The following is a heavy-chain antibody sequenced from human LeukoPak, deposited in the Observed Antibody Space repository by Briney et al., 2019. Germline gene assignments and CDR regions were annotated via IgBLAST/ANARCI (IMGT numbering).Heavy chain of an antibody. Sequence: SQTLSLTCTFSGGSISSGSYYWSWIRQPAGKRLEWIGRIYTSGSTNYNPSLKSRVTISVDTSKNQFSLKLSSVTAPDTAVYYCASSRSITIFGVVITPFDYWGQGTLVTVSS. V-gene: IGHV4-61*02. CDR1: GGSISSGSYY. CDR2: IYTSGST. J-gene: IGHJ4*02. D-gene: IGHD3-3*01. CDR3: ASSRSITIFGVVITPFDY.